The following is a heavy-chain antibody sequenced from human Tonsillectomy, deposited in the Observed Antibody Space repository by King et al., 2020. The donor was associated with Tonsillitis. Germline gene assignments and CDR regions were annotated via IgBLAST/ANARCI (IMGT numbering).Heavy chain of an antibody. D-gene: IGHD3-10*01. CDR2: IRSKAYGGTT. V-gene: IGHV3-49*04. CDR1: GFTFGDYA. J-gene: IGHJ4*02. CDR3: TRGQLGPFDY. Sequence: QLVQSGGDLVQPGRSLRLSCTASGFTFGDYAMSWVRQAPGKGLEGVGFIRSKAYGGTTENAASVKGRFTISRDDSKSIAYLQMNSLKTEDTAVYYCTRGQLGPFDYWGQGTLVTVSS.